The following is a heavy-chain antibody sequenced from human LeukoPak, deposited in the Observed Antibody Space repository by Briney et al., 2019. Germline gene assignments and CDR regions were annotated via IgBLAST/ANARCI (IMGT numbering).Heavy chain of an antibody. J-gene: IGHJ4*02. CDR2: TYYRSKWYN. V-gene: IGHV6-1*01. Sequence: SQTLSLTCVISGDSVSSNSAAWNWIRQSPSRGLEWLGRTYYRSKWYNDYAVSVKSRITINPDTSKNQFSLQLNSVTPEDTAVYYCARDYYDSSGYYVKVFDYWGQGTLVTVSS. CDR1: GDSVSSNSAA. D-gene: IGHD3-22*01. CDR3: ARDYYDSSGYYVKVFDY.